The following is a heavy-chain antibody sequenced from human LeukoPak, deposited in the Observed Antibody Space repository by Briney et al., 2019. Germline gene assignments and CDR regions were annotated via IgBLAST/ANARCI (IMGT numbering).Heavy chain of an antibody. CDR2: ISSSGSTI. CDR1: EFTFSSYE. Sequence: QSGGSLRLSCAASEFTFSSYEMNWVRQAPGKGLEWVSYISSSGSTILYADSVKGRFSISRDNAKNSLFLQMNSLRAEDTAVYYCAKRAIVSYDILTGSPCDYWGQGTLVTVSS. D-gene: IGHD3-9*01. V-gene: IGHV3-48*03. J-gene: IGHJ4*02. CDR3: AKRAIVSYDILTGSPCDY.